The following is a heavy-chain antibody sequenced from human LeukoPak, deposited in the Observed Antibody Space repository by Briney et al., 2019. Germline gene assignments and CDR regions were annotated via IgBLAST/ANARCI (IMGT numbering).Heavy chain of an antibody. CDR3: ARDRGYVDY. CDR1: GFTVSDYY. CDR2: ISSSGSTI. V-gene: IGHV3-11*01. Sequence: GRSLRLSCAASGFTVSDYYMSWSRQDPGKWLEWVSYISSSGSTIYYADSVKGRFTISRDNAKNSLYLQMNSLRAEDTAVYYCARDRGYVDYWGQGTLVTVSS. J-gene: IGHJ4*02.